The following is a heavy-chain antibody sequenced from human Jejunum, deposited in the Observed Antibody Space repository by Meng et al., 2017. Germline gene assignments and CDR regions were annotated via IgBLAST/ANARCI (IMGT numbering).Heavy chain of an antibody. J-gene: IGHJ4*02. V-gene: IGHV7-4-1*02. D-gene: IGHD2-2*01. CDR3: TRDGYSDCSSTSCFDY. CDR1: GYTFSHYA. CDR2: IDTNTGNP. Sequence: QGQVVQFGSELKKPGASVKVSCKASGYTFSHYAINWLRQAPGQGLEWMGWIDTNTGNPMYAQGFIGRVVFSLDTSVSTAYLQISSLKADDTAVYYCTRDGYSDCSSTSCFDYWGQGTLVTVSS.